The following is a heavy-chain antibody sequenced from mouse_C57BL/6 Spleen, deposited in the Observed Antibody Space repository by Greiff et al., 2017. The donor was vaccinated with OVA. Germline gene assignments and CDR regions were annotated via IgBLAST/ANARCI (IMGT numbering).Heavy chain of an antibody. D-gene: IGHD1-1*01. CDR3: AMITTVVRNWYFDV. CDR2: IDPSDSYT. CDR1: GYTFTSYW. Sequence: QVQLQQPGAELVMPGASVKLSCKASGYTFTSYWMHWVKQRPGQGLEWIGEIDPSDSYTNYNQKFKGKSTLTVDKSSSTAYMQLSSLTSEDSAVYYCAMITTVVRNWYFDVWGTGTTVTVSS. V-gene: IGHV1-69*01. J-gene: IGHJ1*03.